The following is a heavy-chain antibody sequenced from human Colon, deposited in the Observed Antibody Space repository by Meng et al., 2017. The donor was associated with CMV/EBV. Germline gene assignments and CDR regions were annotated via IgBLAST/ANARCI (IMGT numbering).Heavy chain of an antibody. CDR2: SYLNGNP. Sequence: SSADYYWNWIRQTPGKGLEWIGYSYLNGNPHYSPSPKGRVEISIDPSKNQFSLKLASVTAADTAVYYCARANGPYCAGGSCYDWFDPWGQGTLVTVSS. CDR3: ARANGPYCAGGSCYDWFDP. D-gene: IGHD2-15*01. J-gene: IGHJ5*02. V-gene: IGHV4-30-4*08. CDR1: SSADYY.